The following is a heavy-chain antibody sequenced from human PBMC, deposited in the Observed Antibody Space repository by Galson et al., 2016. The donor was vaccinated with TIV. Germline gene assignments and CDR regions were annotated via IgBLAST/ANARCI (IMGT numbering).Heavy chain of an antibody. CDR1: GASIRGGNCY. CDR3: ARASFGSGTYYHYFDF. D-gene: IGHD3-10*01. Sequence: LSLTCTVSGASIRGGNCYWSWIRQSAGKGLEWIGRFYSSGNSDYKPSLRRRVTISGDKSKNQVSLTLPSVPATDTAVYYCARASFGSGTYYHYFDFWGPGILVTVSS. J-gene: IGHJ4*02. V-gene: IGHV4-61*02. CDR2: FYSSGNS.